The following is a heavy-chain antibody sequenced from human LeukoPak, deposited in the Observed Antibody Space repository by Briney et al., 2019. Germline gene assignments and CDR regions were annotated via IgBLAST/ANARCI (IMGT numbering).Heavy chain of an antibody. Sequence: ASVKVSCKASGYTFTGYYMHWVRQAPGQGLEWMGWINPNSGGTNYAQKFQGRVTMTRDTSISTAYMELSRLRSDDTAVYYCVRRGGLLGFFDYWGQGTLVTVSS. CDR1: GYTFTGYY. V-gene: IGHV1-2*02. D-gene: IGHD3-10*01. J-gene: IGHJ4*02. CDR2: INPNSGGT. CDR3: VRRGGLLGFFDY.